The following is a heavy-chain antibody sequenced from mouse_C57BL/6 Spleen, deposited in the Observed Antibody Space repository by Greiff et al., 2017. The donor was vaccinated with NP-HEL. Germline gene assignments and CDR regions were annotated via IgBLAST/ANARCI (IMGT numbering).Heavy chain of an antibody. D-gene: IGHD1-1*01. CDR2: IYPGDGDT. CDR3: AREVTTVVARYYAMDY. J-gene: IGHJ4*01. V-gene: IGHV1-80*01. Sequence: QVQLQQSGAELVKPGASVKISCKASGYAFSSYWMNWVKQRPGKGLEWIGQIYPGDGDTNYNGKFKGKATLTADKSSSTAYMQLSSLTSEDSAVYFCAREVTTVVARYYAMDYWGQGTSVTVSS. CDR1: GYAFSSYW.